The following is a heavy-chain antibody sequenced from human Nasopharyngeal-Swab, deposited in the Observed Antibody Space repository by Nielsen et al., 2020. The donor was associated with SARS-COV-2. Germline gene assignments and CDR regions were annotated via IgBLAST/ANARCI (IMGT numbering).Heavy chain of an antibody. V-gene: IGHV5-51*01. J-gene: IGHJ6*02. CDR3: ARSTLTPYNNYGMDV. CDR1: GYSFTNYW. D-gene: IGHD1-14*01. Sequence: GESLKISCQGSGYSFTNYWIAWVRQMPGTGLEWMGIIYPGDSDTRYNPSFQGQVTISVDKSISTAYLQWSSLKASDTAMYYCARSTLTPYNNYGMDVWGQGTTVTVSS. CDR2: IYPGDSDT.